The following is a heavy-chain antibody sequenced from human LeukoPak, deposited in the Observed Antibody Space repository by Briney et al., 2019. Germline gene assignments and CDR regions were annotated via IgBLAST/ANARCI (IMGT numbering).Heavy chain of an antibody. CDR1: EFTFSRYW. V-gene: IGHV3-7*01. Sequence: GGFLRLSCTASEFTFSRYWMSWVRQAPGKGLEWVANIKQDGSEKYYVDSVKGRFTISRDNAKNSLYLQMNSLRAEDTAVYYCARDGGSGWFYWGQGTLVTVSS. D-gene: IGHD6-19*01. J-gene: IGHJ4*02. CDR2: IKQDGSEK. CDR3: ARDGGSGWFY.